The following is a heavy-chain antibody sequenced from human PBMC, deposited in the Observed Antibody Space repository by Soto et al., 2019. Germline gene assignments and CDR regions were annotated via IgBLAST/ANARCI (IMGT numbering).Heavy chain of an antibody. CDR3: ARDLGGSCGTDGYPLDV. CDR1: GGSFNDDY. V-gene: IGHV4-34*01. D-gene: IGHD2-21*02. J-gene: IGHJ6*02. Sequence: PSETLSLTCAVEGGSFNDDYWSWIRQSPGKGLEWIGEINDSGSTKYNPSLKSRVTISVDTSKNQFSLNLSSVTAADSAVYYCARDLGGSCGTDGYPLDVCCQGTSVT. CDR2: INDSGST.